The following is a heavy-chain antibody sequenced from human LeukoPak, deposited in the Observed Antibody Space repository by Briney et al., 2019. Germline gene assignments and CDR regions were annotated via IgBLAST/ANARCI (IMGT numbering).Heavy chain of an antibody. J-gene: IGHJ4*02. Sequence: GASVKVSCKASGYTFTVYYMHWVRQAPGQGLEWMGWINPNSGGTNYAQKFQGRVTMTRDTSISTAYMELSRLRSDDTAVYYCARAGDSSGYAPDYWGQGTLVTVSS. CDR2: INPNSGGT. V-gene: IGHV1-2*02. D-gene: IGHD3-22*01. CDR1: GYTFTVYY. CDR3: ARAGDSSGYAPDY.